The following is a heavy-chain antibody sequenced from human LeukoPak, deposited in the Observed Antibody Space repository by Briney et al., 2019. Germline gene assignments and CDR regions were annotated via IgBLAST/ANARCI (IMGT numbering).Heavy chain of an antibody. V-gene: IGHV1-18*01. CDR1: GYTFTSYG. D-gene: IGHD3-22*01. J-gene: IGHJ4*02. CDR3: ARDLYYDSSGYTYFDY. CDR2: ISAYNGNT. Sequence: ASVKVSCKASGYTFTSYGISWVRQAPGQGLEWMGWISAYNGNTNYAQKFQGRVTMTRDTSISTAYMELSRLRSDDTAVYYCARDLYYDSSGYTYFDYWGQGTLVTVSS.